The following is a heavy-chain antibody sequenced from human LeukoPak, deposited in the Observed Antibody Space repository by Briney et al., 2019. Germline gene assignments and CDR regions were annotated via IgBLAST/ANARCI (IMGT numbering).Heavy chain of an antibody. CDR3: ATYSGYTNG. D-gene: IGHD6-19*01. Sequence: XMHWVRXAPGKGLEWVSGISWNSGSIGYADSVKGRFTISRDNAKNTLYLQMNSLRAEDTAVYYCATYSGYTNGWGQGTLVTVSS. V-gene: IGHV3-9*01. J-gene: IGHJ4*02. CDR1: X. CDR2: ISWNSGSI.